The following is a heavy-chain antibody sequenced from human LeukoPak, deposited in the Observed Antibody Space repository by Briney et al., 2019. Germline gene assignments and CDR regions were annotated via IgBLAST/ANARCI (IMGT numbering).Heavy chain of an antibody. J-gene: IGHJ4*02. D-gene: IGHD3-9*01. CDR1: GFTFSSYA. V-gene: IGHV3-30-3*01. CDR2: ISYDGSNK. Sequence: PGGSLRLSCAASGFTFSSYAMHWVRQAPGKGLEWVAVISYDGSNKYYADSVKGRFTISRDNSKNTLYLQMNSLRAEDTAVYYCARGTLRYFDWHHFDYWGQGTLVTVSS. CDR3: ARGTLRYFDWHHFDY.